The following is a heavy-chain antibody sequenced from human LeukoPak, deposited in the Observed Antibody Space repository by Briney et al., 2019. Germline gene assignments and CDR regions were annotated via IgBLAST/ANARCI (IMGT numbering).Heavy chain of an antibody. CDR1: GFTFSGYS. D-gene: IGHD1-1*01. Sequence: PGGSLRLSCAASGFTFSGYSMTWARQAPGKGLEWISSISSTSNYLYYADSVRGRFTVSRDNANNSLFLQMNSLRAEDTAVYYCAKDLTTGTLSFDYWGQGTLVTVSS. V-gene: IGHV3-21*01. CDR3: AKDLTTGTLSFDY. J-gene: IGHJ4*02. CDR2: ISSTSNYL.